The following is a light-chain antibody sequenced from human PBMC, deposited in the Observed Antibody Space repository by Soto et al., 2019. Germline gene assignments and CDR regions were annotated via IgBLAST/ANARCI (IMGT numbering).Light chain of an antibody. CDR3: QRSHSIPYT. J-gene: IGKJ2*01. V-gene: IGKV1-39*01. Sequence: DIQMTQSPSFLSASVGDRVTITCRASQTISTYLNWYQQKPGKAPKPLISDASRLQSGVPSRFSGSGSGTDFTLTISSLQPEDFATYYCQRSHSIPYTFGQRTKLEIK. CDR1: QTISTY. CDR2: DAS.